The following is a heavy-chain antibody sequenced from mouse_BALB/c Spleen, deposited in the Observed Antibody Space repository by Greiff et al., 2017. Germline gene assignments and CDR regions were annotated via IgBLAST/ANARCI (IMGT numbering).Heavy chain of an antibody. CDR3: ARSRGNWYFDV. CDR1: GYTFTSYW. J-gene: IGHJ1*01. Sequence: QVQLQQSGAELARPGASVKLSCKASGYTFTSYWMQWVKQRPGQGLEWIGAIYPGDGDTRYTQKFKGKATLTADKSSSTAYMQLSSLASEDSAVYYCARSRGNWYFDVWGAGTTVTVSS. CDR2: IYPGDGDT. V-gene: IGHV1-87*01.